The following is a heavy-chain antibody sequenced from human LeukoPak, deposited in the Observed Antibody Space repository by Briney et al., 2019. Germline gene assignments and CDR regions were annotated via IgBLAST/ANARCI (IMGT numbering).Heavy chain of an antibody. J-gene: IGHJ4*02. Sequence: PGGSPRLSCAASGFTFINYAMTWLRQAPGKGLEWVSAISGNGDSTYDADSVKGRFTISRDKSKNTLYLQLNSLRAEDTAVYYCARVGATRRGYFDYWGQGTLVTVSS. V-gene: IGHV3-23*01. CDR1: GFTFINYA. D-gene: IGHD1-26*01. CDR3: ARVGATRRGYFDY. CDR2: ISGNGDST.